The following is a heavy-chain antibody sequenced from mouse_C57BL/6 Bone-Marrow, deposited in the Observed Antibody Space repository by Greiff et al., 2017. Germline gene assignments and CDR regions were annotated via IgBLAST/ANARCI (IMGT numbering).Heavy chain of an antibody. V-gene: IGHV3-1*01. J-gene: IGHJ4*01. Sequence: EVQLQQSGPGMVKPSQSLSLTCTVTGYSITSGYDWHWIRHFPGNKLEWMGYISYSGSTNYNPSLKSRISITHDTSKNHFFLKLNSVTTEDTATYYCASSLGLLRGSAMDYWGQGTSVTVSS. CDR2: ISYSGST. CDR1: GYSITSGYD. D-gene: IGHD1-1*01. CDR3: ASSLGLLRGSAMDY.